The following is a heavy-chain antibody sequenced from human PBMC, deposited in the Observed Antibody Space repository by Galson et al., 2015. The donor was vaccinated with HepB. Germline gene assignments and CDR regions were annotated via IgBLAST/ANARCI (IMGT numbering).Heavy chain of an antibody. CDR2: IYSGGDT. CDR3: ARMQGGWAFDI. J-gene: IGHJ3*02. Sequence: SLRLSCAASGFSVSTNFMNWVRQAPGKGLEWVSVIYSGGDTYYTDSVKGRFTISRDSSNNTLYLQMNGLRAEDTAVYYCARMQGGWAFDIWGQGTMVTVSS. CDR1: GFSVSTNF. D-gene: IGHD3-16*01. V-gene: IGHV3-53*01.